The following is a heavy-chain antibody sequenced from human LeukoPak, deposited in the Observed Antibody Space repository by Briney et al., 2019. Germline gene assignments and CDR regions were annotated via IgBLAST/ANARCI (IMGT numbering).Heavy chain of an antibody. V-gene: IGHV3-23*01. Sequence: VGSQRLSCAASGFTFSSYAMSWVRQAPGKGLEWVSAISGSGGSTYYADSVKGRFTISRDNSKNTLYLQMNSLRAENTAVYYCAKDRFVVVPAAILVDYWGQGTLVTVPS. CDR2: ISGSGGST. CDR3: AKDRFVVVPAAILVDY. CDR1: GFTFSSYA. D-gene: IGHD2-2*01. J-gene: IGHJ4*02.